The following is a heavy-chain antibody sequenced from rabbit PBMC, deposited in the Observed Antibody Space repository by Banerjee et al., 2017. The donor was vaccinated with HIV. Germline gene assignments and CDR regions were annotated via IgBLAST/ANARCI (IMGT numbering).Heavy chain of an antibody. CDR1: GFTFSSYW. Sequence: QEQLEESGGDLVKPEGSLTLTCTASGFTFSSYWICWVRQAPGKGLEWIACIYPDYGTTYYASWAKGRFTVSKTSSTTVTLQMTSLTAADTATYFCAVGVSIAYFKLWGPGTLVTVS. D-gene: IGHD5-1*01. CDR2: IYPDYGTT. J-gene: IGHJ4*01. CDR3: AVGVSIAYFKL. V-gene: IGHV1S45*01.